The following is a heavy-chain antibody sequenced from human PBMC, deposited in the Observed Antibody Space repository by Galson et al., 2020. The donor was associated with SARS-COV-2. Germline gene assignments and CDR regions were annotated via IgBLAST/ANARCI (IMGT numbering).Heavy chain of an antibody. J-gene: IGHJ5*02. V-gene: IGHV3-11*04. CDR3: ARDPLRITMVRGVPPPWFDP. Sequence: NSGGSLRLSCAASGFNFSDYYMSWIRQAPGKGLEWVSYISSSGSTIYYADSVKGRFTISRDNAKNSLYLQMNSLRAEDTAVYYCARDPLRITMVRGVPPPWFDPWGQGTLVTVSS. CDR1: GFNFSDYY. CDR2: ISSSGSTI. D-gene: IGHD3-10*01.